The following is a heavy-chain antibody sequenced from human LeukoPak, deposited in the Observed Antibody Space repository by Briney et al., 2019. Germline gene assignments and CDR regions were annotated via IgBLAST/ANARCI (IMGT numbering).Heavy chain of an antibody. J-gene: IGHJ4*02. CDR2: IHRDGRI. Sequence: GGSLRLSCAASGISVSENYMSWVRQAPGKGLEWVSVIHRDGRIEYADSVKGRFTISRDTAENTLSLQMNSLRDEDTAVYYCAKVPARLITISADYWGQGTLVTVSS. V-gene: IGHV3-53*05. CDR1: GISVSENY. CDR3: AKVPARLITISADY. D-gene: IGHD3-3*01.